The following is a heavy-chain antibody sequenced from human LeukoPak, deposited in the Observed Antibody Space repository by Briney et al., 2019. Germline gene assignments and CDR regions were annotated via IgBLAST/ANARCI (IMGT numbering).Heavy chain of an antibody. CDR2: ISRDGGSI. Sequence: GGALRLSCAASGVAFSSYAMYCVRQAPGKGLEYFSAISRDGGSIYPADSVKGRITISRDNSKNTLYLQMSSLRPEDTAVYYCVKDQVLRGSGSYGDYWGPGTLVTVSS. D-gene: IGHD3-10*01. CDR1: GVAFSSYA. V-gene: IGHV3-64D*09. CDR3: VKDQVLRGSGSYGDY. J-gene: IGHJ4*02.